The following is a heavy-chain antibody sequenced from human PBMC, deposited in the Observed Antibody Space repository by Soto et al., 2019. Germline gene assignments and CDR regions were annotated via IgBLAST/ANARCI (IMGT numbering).Heavy chain of an antibody. Sequence: PETLSLTCTVSGGSISSYYWSWIRQPPGKGLEWIGYIYYSGSTNYNPSLKSRVTISVDTSKNQLSLKLSSVTAADTAVYYCATAYCGGDCYQNWFDPWGQGTLVTVSS. V-gene: IGHV4-59*01. D-gene: IGHD2-21*02. CDR3: ATAYCGGDCYQNWFDP. CDR1: GGSISSYY. CDR2: IYYSGST. J-gene: IGHJ5*02.